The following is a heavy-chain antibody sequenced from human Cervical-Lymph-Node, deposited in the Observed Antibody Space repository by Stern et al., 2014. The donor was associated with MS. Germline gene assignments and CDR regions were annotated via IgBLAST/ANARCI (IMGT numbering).Heavy chain of an antibody. D-gene: IGHD2-15*01. V-gene: IGHV1-18*01. CDR3: ARGLLGSENAFDI. CDR1: GYTFNRYG. CDR2: NSAYNGNT. Sequence: QVQLGQSGTEVKNPGTSAQVSCKASGYTFNRYGIRWARQPPGHGLECKGWNSAYNGNTNYAQKLKGRFTMTTDTSTSAAYMELRSLRSDDTAVYYCARGLLGSENAFDIWGQGTMVTVSS. J-gene: IGHJ3*02.